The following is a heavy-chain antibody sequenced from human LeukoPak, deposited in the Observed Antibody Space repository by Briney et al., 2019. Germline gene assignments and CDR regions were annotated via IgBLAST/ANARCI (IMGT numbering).Heavy chain of an antibody. CDR2: IYYSGST. CDR3: ARLYYYGSGLPAFDY. V-gene: IGHV4-30-4*01. D-gene: IGHD3-10*01. J-gene: IGHJ4*02. Sequence: SQTLSLTCTVSGGSISSGDYYWSWIRQPPGKGLEWIGYIYYSGSTYYNPSLKSRVTISVDTSKNQFSLELSSVTAADTAVYYCARLYYYGSGLPAFDYWGQGTLVTVSS. CDR1: GGSISSGDYY.